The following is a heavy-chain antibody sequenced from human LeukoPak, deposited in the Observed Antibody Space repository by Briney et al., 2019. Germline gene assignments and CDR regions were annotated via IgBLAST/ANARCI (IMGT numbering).Heavy chain of an antibody. CDR3: AREGSAPAYYDSSGYSAEYFQH. CDR2: INPSGGST. CDR1: GYTFTSYY. V-gene: IGHV1-46*01. Sequence: ASVKVSCKASGYTFTSYYMHWVRQAPGQGLEWMGIINPSGGSTSYAQKFQGRVTMTRDTSTSTVYMELSSLRSEDTAVYYCAREGSAPAYYDSSGYSAEYFQHWGQGTLVTVSS. J-gene: IGHJ1*01. D-gene: IGHD3-22*01.